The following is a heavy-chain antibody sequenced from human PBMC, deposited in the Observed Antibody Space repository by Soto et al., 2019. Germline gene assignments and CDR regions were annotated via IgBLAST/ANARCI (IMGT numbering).Heavy chain of an antibody. Sequence: EVQLVESGGGLVKPGGSLRVSCAASGFTFTKAWINWVRQAPGKGLEWVGRVKSKTDGGTTDYAAPVKGRFTISRGDSKNPMYLQMNSLKTEDTAVYYCITGGGSSDFDYWGQGTLVTVSS. J-gene: IGHJ4*02. CDR2: VKSKTDGGTT. CDR1: GFTFTKAW. D-gene: IGHD1-26*01. V-gene: IGHV3-15*07. CDR3: ITGGGSSDFDY.